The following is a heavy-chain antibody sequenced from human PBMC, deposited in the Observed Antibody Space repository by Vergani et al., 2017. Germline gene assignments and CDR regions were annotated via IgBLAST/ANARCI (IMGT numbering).Heavy chain of an antibody. CDR2: FDPEDGET. CDR1: GGTFSSYA. V-gene: IGHV1-24*01. J-gene: IGHJ3*02. CDR3: AARRINYYDSTRYYAFDI. Sequence: QVQLVQSGAEVKKPGSSVKVSCKASGGTFSSYAISWVRQAPGQGLEWMGGFDPEDGETIYAQKFQGRVTMTEDTSTDTAYMELSSLRSEDTAVYYCAARRINYYDSTRYYAFDIWGQGTMVTVSS. D-gene: IGHD3-22*01.